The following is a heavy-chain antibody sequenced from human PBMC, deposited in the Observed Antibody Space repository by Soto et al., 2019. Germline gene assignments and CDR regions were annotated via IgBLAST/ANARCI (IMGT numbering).Heavy chain of an antibody. D-gene: IGHD2-15*01. CDR2: ISPSTSHI. J-gene: IGHJ6*02. CDR3: SGCSGGACHQHYGMDV. V-gene: IGHV3-21*01. Sequence: EVHLVESGGGLVKPGGSLRLSCAVSGFTFSTCTMNWVRQAPGKGLEWVSSISPSTSHIYYADSVKGRFTISRDNAKNPLFLQMNSLRAEDTAVYYCSGCSGGACHQHYGMDVWGQGTTVTVSS. CDR1: GFTFSTCT.